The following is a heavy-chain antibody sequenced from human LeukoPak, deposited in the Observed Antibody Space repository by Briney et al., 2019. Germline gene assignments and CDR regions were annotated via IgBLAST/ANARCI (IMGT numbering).Heavy chain of an antibody. Sequence: PSETLSLTCTVSGYSISSGYYWGWIRQPPGKGLEWIGEINHSGSTNYNPSLKSRVTISVDTSKNQFSLKLSSVTAADTAVYYCARGRRQWLVLYRPQYFDYWGQGTLVTVSS. CDR2: INHSGST. V-gene: IGHV4-38-2*02. CDR3: ARGRRQWLVLYRPQYFDY. CDR1: GYSISSGYY. J-gene: IGHJ4*02. D-gene: IGHD6-19*01.